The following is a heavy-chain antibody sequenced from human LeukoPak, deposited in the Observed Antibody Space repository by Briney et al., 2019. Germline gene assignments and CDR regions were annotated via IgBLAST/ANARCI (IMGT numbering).Heavy chain of an antibody. CDR3: ARLFGGVTTLDY. CDR1: GFTFSSFW. Sequence: GESLRLSCAATGFTFSSFWMSGVRQGPGKELEWVASIPPDGGIGRYVDSVKGRFTISRDNAKTTVFLQMNSLREEDTAVYYCARLFGGVTTLDYWGQGALVTVSS. CDR2: IPPDGGIG. D-gene: IGHD4-17*01. J-gene: IGHJ4*02. V-gene: IGHV3-7*01.